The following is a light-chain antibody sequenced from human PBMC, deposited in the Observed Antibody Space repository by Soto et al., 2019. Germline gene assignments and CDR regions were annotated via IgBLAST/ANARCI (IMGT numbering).Light chain of an antibody. J-gene: IGKJ1*01. Sequence: TVLTQSPGTLSLSPGETPTLFCRASQSVSSSHLAWYQHKPGQAPRLRFYAASSRATGSPDRFSGGGSGTDFTLTVSRLEPEDFAVYYCQQYGSSGTFGQGTKVDIK. V-gene: IGKV3-20*01. CDR1: QSVSSSH. CDR2: AAS. CDR3: QQYGSSGT.